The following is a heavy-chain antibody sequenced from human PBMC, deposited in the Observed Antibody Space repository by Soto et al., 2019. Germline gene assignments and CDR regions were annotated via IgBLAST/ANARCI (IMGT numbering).Heavy chain of an antibody. J-gene: IGHJ4*02. CDR2: IYYGGSA. CDR3: ARGGHCTNGVSSALDY. D-gene: IGHD2-8*01. Sequence: QVQLQESRPGLVKPSETLSLTCTVSGGSISTYYWNWIRQPPGKGLEWIGYIYYGGSANYNPSLKSRVTISVDTSKKQFSLKLSSVTAADTAVYYCARGGHCTNGVSSALDYWGQGTLVTVSS. CDR1: GGSISTYY. V-gene: IGHV4-59*08.